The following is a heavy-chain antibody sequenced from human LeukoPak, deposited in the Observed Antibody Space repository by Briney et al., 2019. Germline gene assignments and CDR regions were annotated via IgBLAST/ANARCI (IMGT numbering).Heavy chain of an antibody. V-gene: IGHV3-48*03. D-gene: IGHD5-18*01. CDR1: GFLFSNYE. CDR2: TTTSGGFK. CDR3: AREIPMVKGDALDI. Sequence: GGSLVLSCAASGFLFSNYEMNLVHDAAGKGVEWISYTTTSGGFKIYADSVKGEFTISRDNAKTSLYLQLNSLRAEDTGLYYCAREIPMVKGDALDIWGQGTMVTVSS. J-gene: IGHJ3*02.